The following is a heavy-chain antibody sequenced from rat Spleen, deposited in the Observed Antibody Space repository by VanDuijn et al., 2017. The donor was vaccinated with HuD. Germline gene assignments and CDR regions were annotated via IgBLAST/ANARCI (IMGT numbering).Heavy chain of an antibody. V-gene: IGHV5-27*01. D-gene: IGHD1-10*01. CDR1: GFTFSNYY. J-gene: IGHJ2*01. CDR2: ISTAGGNT. Sequence: EVQLVESGGGLVQPGRSLKLSCAASGFTFSNYYMAWVRQAPTKGLEWVAYISTAGGNTYYRDSVRGRFTISRDNAKSALYLQMDSLRSEDTATYYCTTPETTTHYWGQGVMVTVSS. CDR3: TTPETTTHY.